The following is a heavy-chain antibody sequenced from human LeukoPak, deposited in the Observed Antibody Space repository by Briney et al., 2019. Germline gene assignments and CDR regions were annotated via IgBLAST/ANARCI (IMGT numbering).Heavy chain of an antibody. CDR2: INHSGST. CDR3: ASSRVAAASAFDI. J-gene: IGHJ3*02. V-gene: IGHV4-34*01. CDR1: GGSFSGYY. Sequence: SETLSLTCAVYGGSFSGYYWSWIRQPPGKGLEWIGEINHSGSTNYNPSLKSRVTISVDTSKNQFSLKLSSVTAADTAAYYCASSRVAAASAFDIWGQGTMVTVSS. D-gene: IGHD2-15*01.